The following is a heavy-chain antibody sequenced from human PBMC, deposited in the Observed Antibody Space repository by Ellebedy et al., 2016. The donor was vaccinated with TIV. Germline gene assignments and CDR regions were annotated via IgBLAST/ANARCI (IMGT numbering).Heavy chain of an antibody. D-gene: IGHD3-22*01. J-gene: IGHJ4*02. CDR1: GGSISSYY. V-gene: IGHV4-59*12. CDR3: ARGETYYDSSGSPVPYFDY. CDR2: IYYSGST. Sequence: SETLSLXXTVSGGSISSYYWSWIRQPPGKGLEWIGYIYYSGSTNYNPSLKSRVTMSVDTSKNQFSLKLSSVTAADTAVYYCARGETYYDSSGSPVPYFDYWGQGTLVTVSS.